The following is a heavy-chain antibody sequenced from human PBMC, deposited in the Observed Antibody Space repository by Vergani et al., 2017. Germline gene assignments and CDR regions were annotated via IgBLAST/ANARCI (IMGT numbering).Heavy chain of an antibody. CDR1: GYTFTSYG. J-gene: IGHJ4*02. D-gene: IGHD3-22*01. CDR3: AREYSDSSGYYYGDY. V-gene: IGHV1-18*04. CDR2: ISAYNGNT. Sequence: QVQLVQSGAEVKKPGASVKVSCKASGYTFTSYGISWVRQAPGQGPEWMGWISAYNGNTNYAQKLQGSVTMTADTSTSTAYMELRSLRSDDTAVYYCAREYSDSSGYYYGDYWGQGTLVTVSS.